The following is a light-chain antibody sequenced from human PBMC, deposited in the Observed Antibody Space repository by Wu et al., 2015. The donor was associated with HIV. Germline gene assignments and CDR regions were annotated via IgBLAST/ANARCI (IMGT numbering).Light chain of an antibody. J-gene: IGKJ2*01. Sequence: EIVLTQSPGTLSLSPGERATLSCRASQSVSSTYLAWYQQKPGQAPRLLIYGVSNRATGIPDRFSGSGSGTAFTLTISSLEPEDFAVYYCQQRSDWPPETFGPGTKLDI. CDR1: QSVSSTY. CDR2: GVS. CDR3: QQRSDWPPET. V-gene: IGKV3D-20*02.